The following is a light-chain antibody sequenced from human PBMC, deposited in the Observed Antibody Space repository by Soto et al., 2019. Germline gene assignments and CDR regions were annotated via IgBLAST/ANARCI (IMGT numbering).Light chain of an antibody. J-gene: IGLJ2*01. V-gene: IGLV9-49*01. CDR3: GADHGSGSNFVV. CDR2: VGTGGIVG. Sequence: QLVLTQPPSASASLGALVTLTCTLSSGYSNYKVDWYQQRPGKGPRFVMRVGTGGIVGSKGDGIPDSFSVLGSGLNRYLTIKNIQEEDESDYHCGADHGSGSNFVVFGGGTKLTVL. CDR1: SGYSNYK.